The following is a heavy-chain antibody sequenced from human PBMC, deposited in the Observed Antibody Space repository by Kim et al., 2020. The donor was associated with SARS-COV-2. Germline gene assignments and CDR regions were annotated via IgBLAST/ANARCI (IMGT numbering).Heavy chain of an antibody. V-gene: IGHV3-11*06. CDR1: GFTFSDYY. CDR3: ASHFPVYYYDSSGLDY. D-gene: IGHD3-22*01. CDR2: ISSSSSYT. J-gene: IGHJ4*02. Sequence: GGSLTLSCAASGFTFSDYYMSWIRQAPGKGLEWVSYISSSSSYTNYADSVKGRFTISRDNAKNSLYLQMNSLRAEDTAVYYCASHFPVYYYDSSGLDYWGQGTLVTVSS.